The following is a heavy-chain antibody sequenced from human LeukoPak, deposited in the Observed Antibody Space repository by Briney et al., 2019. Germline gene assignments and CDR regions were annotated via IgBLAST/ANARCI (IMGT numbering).Heavy chain of an antibody. J-gene: IGHJ4*02. D-gene: IGHD3-10*01. CDR2: ISSTSTII. CDR3: VRDGGRLNFGNGASFDY. V-gene: IGHV3-48*01. Sequence: GGSLRLSCAASRFTFSDSSMNWVRQAPGKGLEWISYISSTSTIIYYADSVKGRFTISRDNAKNSMYLQMNSLRAEDTAMYYYVRDGGRLNFGNGASFDYWGQGTLVTVSS. CDR1: RFTFSDSS.